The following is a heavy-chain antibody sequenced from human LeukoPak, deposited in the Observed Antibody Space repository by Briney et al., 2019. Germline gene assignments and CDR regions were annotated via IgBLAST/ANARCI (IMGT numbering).Heavy chain of an antibody. D-gene: IGHD5-12*01. J-gene: IGHJ4*02. CDR3: AIHVDIVATSLDY. CDR1: GFSFSSYA. CDR2: ISGSGGST. Sequence: PGGSLRLSCAASGFSFSSYAMSWVRQAPWKGLEWVSAISGSGGSTYYADSVKGRFTISRDNSKNTLYLQMNSLRAEDTAVYYCAIHVDIVATSLDYWGQGTLVTVSS. V-gene: IGHV3-23*01.